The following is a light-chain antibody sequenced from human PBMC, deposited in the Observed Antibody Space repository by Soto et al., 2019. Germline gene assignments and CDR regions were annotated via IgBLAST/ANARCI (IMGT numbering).Light chain of an antibody. CDR3: SSFTNSILV. Sequence: QSALTQPAYVSGSPGQSITISCTGTTSDVGSHNFVSWYQQLPGKAPKLFIYEVTNRPSGTSNRFSGSKSGNTASLTISGLQAEDEADYYCSSFTNSILVFGGGTKLTVL. V-gene: IGLV2-14*01. J-gene: IGLJ3*02. CDR1: TSDVGSHNF. CDR2: EVT.